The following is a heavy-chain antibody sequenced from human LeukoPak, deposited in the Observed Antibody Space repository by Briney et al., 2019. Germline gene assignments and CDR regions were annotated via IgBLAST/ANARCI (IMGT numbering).Heavy chain of an antibody. CDR3: ARGRDFWSGYAYNWFDP. CDR1: GGPIYSYY. D-gene: IGHD3-3*01. J-gene: IGHJ5*02. V-gene: IGHV4-59*01. Sequence: PSETLSLTCTVSGGPIYSYYWSWIRQPPGKGLEWIGYIYYSGSTNYNPSLKSRVTISVDTSKNQFSLKLSSVTAADTAVYYCARGRDFWSGYAYNWFDPWGQGTLVTVSS. CDR2: IYYSGST.